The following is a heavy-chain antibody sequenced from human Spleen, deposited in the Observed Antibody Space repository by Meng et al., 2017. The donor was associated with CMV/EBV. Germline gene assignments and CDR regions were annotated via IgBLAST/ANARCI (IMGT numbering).Heavy chain of an antibody. CDR1: GFTFDDHA. D-gene: IGHD4-17*01. J-gene: IGHJ4*02. CDR3: VRDRNYGVYLGSDY. CDR2: ISWNSANI. V-gene: IGHV3-9*01. Sequence: SLKISCAASGFTFDDHAVHWVRQAPGKGLEWVSGISWNSANIGYADSVKGRFTISRDNAKNSLYLQMDNLGTEDTALYYCVRDRNYGVYLGSDYWGQGTLVTVSS.